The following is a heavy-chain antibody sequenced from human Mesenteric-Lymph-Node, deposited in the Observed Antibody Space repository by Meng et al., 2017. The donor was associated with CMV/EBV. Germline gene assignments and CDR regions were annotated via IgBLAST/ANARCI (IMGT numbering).Heavy chain of an antibody. CDR1: GFTFSSYS. CDR2: ISSSSRDF. V-gene: IGHV3-21*01. J-gene: IGHJ4*02. Sequence: LSLTCAASGFTFSSYSMNWVRQAPGKGLEWVSSISSSSRDFYYADSLKGRFTISRDNSKNTLYLQMNSLRAEDTAVYYCAARGWASPGDWGQGTLVTVSS. CDR3: AARGWASPGD. D-gene: IGHD1-26*01.